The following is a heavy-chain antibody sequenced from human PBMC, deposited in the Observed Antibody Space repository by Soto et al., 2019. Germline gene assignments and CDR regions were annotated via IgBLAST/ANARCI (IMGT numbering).Heavy chain of an antibody. J-gene: IGHJ6*02. CDR1: GYTFTSYG. CDR2: ISAYNGNT. D-gene: IGHD3-10*01. Sequence: ASVKVSCKASGYTFTSYGISWVRQPPGQGLEWMGWISAYNGNTNYAQKLQGRVTITTDTSTSTAYMELRSLRSDATDVYYCAREGRIRGVIIDVYYYYGMDVWGQGTTVTVSS. V-gene: IGHV1-18*04. CDR3: AREGRIRGVIIDVYYYYGMDV.